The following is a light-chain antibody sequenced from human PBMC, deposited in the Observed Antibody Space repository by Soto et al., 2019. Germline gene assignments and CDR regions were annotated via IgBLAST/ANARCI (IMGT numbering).Light chain of an antibody. V-gene: IGLV1-44*01. CDR1: SSNIGSNT. J-gene: IGLJ3*02. Sequence: QSVLTQPPSASGTPGQRVTISCSGSSSNIGSNTVNWYQQLPGTAPKLLIYSNNQRPSGVPDRFSGSKSGTSASLAISGLQSEDEADYYCAAWDDSLWVFGGGTQLTVL. CDR2: SNN. CDR3: AAWDDSLWV.